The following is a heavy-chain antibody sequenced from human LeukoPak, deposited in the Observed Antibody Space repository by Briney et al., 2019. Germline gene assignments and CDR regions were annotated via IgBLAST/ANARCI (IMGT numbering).Heavy chain of an antibody. CDR1: GYTFTSYG. CDR2: ISAYNGNT. Sequence: GASVKVSCKASGYTFTSYGISWVRQAPGQGLEWMGWISAYNGNTNYAQKLQGRVTMTTDTSTSTAYMELRSLRSDDTAVYYCARDDRMVRGVPDAFDIWGQRTMVTVSS. J-gene: IGHJ3*02. V-gene: IGHV1-18*01. D-gene: IGHD3-10*01. CDR3: ARDDRMVRGVPDAFDI.